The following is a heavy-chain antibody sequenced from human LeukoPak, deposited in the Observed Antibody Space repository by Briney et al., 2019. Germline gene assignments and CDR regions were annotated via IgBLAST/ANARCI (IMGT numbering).Heavy chain of an antibody. D-gene: IGHD1-14*01. CDR3: ARGLSSTSNREFDY. V-gene: IGHV1-2*06. CDR2: MNGNSGVT. CDR1: GYTFTDYF. Sequence: ASVKVSCKASGYTFTDYFIHWVRQAPGQGPEWMGRMNGNSGVTMYAQTLQDRVTITRDTSISTAYMELSRLTSDDTAVYYCARGLSSTSNREFDYWGQGTLVTVSS. J-gene: IGHJ4*02.